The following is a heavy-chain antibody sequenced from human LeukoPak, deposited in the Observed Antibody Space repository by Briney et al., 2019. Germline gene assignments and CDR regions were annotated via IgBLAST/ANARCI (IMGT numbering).Heavy chain of an antibody. J-gene: IGHJ4*02. CDR1: GFTFSSYG. CDR2: IWYDGSNK. Sequence: GGSLRLSCAASGFTFSSYGMHWVRQAPGKGLEWVAVIWYDGSNKYYADSVKGRFTISRDNSKNTLYLQMNSLRAEDTAVYYCAKDRIAAAGTGVFDYWGRGTLVTVSS. V-gene: IGHV3-33*06. CDR3: AKDRIAAAGTGVFDY. D-gene: IGHD6-13*01.